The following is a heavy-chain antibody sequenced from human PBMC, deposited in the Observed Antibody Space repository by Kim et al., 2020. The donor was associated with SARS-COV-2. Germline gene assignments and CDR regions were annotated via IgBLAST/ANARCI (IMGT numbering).Heavy chain of an antibody. D-gene: IGHD2-21*02. CDR3: ARELPSGDCYSSFVCYYYGMDV. V-gene: IGHV1-69*13. Sequence: SVKVSCKASGGTFSSYAISWVRQAPGQGLEWMGGIIPIFGTANYAQKFQGRVTITADESTSTAYMELSSLRSEDTAVYYCARELPSGDCYSSFVCYYYGMDVWGQGTTVTVSS. CDR2: IIPIFGTA. CDR1: GGTFSSYA. J-gene: IGHJ6*02.